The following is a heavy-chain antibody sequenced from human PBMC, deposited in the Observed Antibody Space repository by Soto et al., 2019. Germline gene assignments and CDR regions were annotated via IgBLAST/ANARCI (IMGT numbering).Heavy chain of an antibody. CDR1: GFTFSSYG. CDR3: ARGKYSSSWYYGY. V-gene: IGHV3-33*01. CDR2: IWYDGSNK. Sequence: QVQLVESGGGVVQPWRSLRLSCEASGFTFSSYGMHWVRQAPGKGLEWVAVIWYDGSNKYYADSVKGRLTISRDNSKNTLYLQMNSLRAEDTAVYYCARGKYSSSWYYGYWGQGTLVTVSS. D-gene: IGHD6-13*01. J-gene: IGHJ4*02.